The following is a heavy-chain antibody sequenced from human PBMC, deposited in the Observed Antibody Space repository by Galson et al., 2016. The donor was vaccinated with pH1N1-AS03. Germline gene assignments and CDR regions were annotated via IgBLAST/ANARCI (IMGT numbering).Heavy chain of an antibody. J-gene: IGHJ6*02. CDR2: ISASGGST. D-gene: IGHD4-17*01. Sequence: SLRLSCAASGFSFSSYAMSWVHQAPGKGLEWISGISASGGSTNYVEPVKGRFTISRDNSRNTLDLQMNSLRADDTAIYYCAKGMTKVTSIYGMDVWGQGATVSVSS. V-gene: IGHV3-23*01. CDR1: GFSFSSYA. CDR3: AKGMTKVTSIYGMDV.